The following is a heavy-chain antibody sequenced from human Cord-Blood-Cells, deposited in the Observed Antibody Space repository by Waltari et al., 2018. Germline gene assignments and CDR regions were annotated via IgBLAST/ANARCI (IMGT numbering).Heavy chain of an antibody. CDR2: SNPNSGNP. J-gene: IGHJ4*02. Sequence: QVQLVQSGAEVKKPGASVKVSCKASGYTFTSYDINWVRQATGQGLEGMGWSNPNSGNPGYAQKFHGRVTITRNTSISRAYMELSSLRSEDTAVYYCARGKAARPWDYWGQGTMVTGSS. V-gene: IGHV1-8*03. CDR3: ARGKAARPWDY. D-gene: IGHD6-13*01. CDR1: GYTFTSYD.